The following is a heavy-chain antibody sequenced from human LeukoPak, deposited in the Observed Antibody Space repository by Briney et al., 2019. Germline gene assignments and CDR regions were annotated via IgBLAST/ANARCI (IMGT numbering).Heavy chain of an antibody. Sequence: PGGSLRLSCAASGFTSSSYSMNWVRQAPGKGLEWVSSISSSGSYIYYADSVKGRLNSLYLQMNSLRAEDTAVYYCARDVRGYYGMDVWGQGTTVTVSS. J-gene: IGHJ6*02. CDR2: ISSSGSYI. D-gene: IGHD1-26*01. CDR3: ARDVRGYYGMDV. V-gene: IGHV3-21*01. CDR1: GFTSSSYS.